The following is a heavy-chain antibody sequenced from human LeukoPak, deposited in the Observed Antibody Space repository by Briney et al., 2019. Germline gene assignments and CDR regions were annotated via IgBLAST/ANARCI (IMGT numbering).Heavy chain of an antibody. D-gene: IGHD2-2*01. J-gene: IGHJ6*03. V-gene: IGHV3-23*01. CDR3: AKGILGCSSTSCYGYMDV. CDR1: GITFSNYV. Sequence: PGGSLRLSCAASGITFSNYVMSWVRQAPGKGLEWGSVISASGGSTYNADSVKGRFTISRDNSKNTLYLQMNSLRVEDTAVYYCAKGILGCSSTSCYGYMDVWGKGTTVTVSS. CDR2: ISASGGST.